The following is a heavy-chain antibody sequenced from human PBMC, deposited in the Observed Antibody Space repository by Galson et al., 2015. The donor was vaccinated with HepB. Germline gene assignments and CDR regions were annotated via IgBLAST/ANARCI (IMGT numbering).Heavy chain of an antibody. CDR2: IYPGDSDT. CDR1: GYSFPSYW. V-gene: IGHV5-51*03. CDR3: ARYHPGESGYDLYFDN. Sequence: QSGAEVKKPGESLNISCKGSGYSFPSYWIGWVRQMPGKGLEWMGIIYPGDSDTTYSPSFQGQVTISADKSVSTAYLQWSSLKASDTAMYYCARYHPGESGYDLYFDNWGQGTLVTVSS. D-gene: IGHD5-12*01. J-gene: IGHJ4*02.